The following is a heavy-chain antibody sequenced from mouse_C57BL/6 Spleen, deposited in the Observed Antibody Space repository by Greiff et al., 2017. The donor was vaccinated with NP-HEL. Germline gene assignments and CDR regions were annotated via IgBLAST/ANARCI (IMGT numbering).Heavy chain of an antibody. Sequence: EVQLQQSGPELVKPGASVKIPCKASGYTFTDYNMDWVKQSHGKSLEWIGDINPNNGGTIYNQKFKGKATLTVDKSSSTAYMELRSLTSEDTAVYYCARWSAWFAYWGQGTLVTVSA. CDR3: ARWSAWFAY. CDR2: INPNNGGT. V-gene: IGHV1-18*01. CDR1: GYTFTDYN. J-gene: IGHJ3*01.